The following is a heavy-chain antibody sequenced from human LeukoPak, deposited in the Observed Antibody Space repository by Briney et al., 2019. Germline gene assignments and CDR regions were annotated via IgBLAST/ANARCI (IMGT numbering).Heavy chain of an antibody. CDR3: ARGPPLYSSGWYAGY. D-gene: IGHD6-19*01. CDR2: INYSGST. V-gene: IGHV4-34*01. Sequence: PSETLSLTCAVYGGSFSAYYWSWIRQPPGKGLEWIGEINYSGSTNYNPSLKSRVTISVDTSKNQFSLKLSSVTAADTAVYYCARGPPLYSSGWYAGYWGQGTLVTVSS. CDR1: GGSFSAYY. J-gene: IGHJ4*02.